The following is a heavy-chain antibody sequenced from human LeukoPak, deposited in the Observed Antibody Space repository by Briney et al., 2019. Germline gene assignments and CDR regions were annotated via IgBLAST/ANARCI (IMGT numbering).Heavy chain of an antibody. CDR1: GYTFTGYY. CDR2: INPNSGGT. Sequence: ASVKVSCKASGYTFTGYYMHWVRQAPGQGLEWMGWINPNSGGTNYAQKFQGRVTMTRDTSISTAYMELSRLRSDDTAVYYCARRYSSSWYPSDAFDIWGQGTMVTVSS. CDR3: ARRYSSSWYPSDAFDI. V-gene: IGHV1-2*02. J-gene: IGHJ3*02. D-gene: IGHD6-13*01.